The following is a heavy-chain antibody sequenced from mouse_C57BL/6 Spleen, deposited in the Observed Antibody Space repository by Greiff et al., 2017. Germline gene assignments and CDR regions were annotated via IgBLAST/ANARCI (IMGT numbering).Heavy chain of an antibody. J-gene: IGHJ4*01. CDR3: AREMVTYYAMDY. V-gene: IGHV1-54*01. Sequence: QVQLQQSGAELVRPGTSVKVSCKASVYAFTNYLIEWVKQRPGQGLEWIGVINPGSGGTNYNEKFKGKATLTADKSSSTAYMQLSSLTSEDSAVYFCAREMVTYYAMDYWGQGTSVTVSS. CDR2: INPGSGGT. CDR1: VYAFTNYL. D-gene: IGHD2-2*01.